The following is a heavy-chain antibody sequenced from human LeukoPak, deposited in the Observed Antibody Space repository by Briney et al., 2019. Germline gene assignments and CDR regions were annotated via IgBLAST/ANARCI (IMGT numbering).Heavy chain of an antibody. V-gene: IGHV4-59*01. CDR1: GGSISSYY. Sequence: NPSETLSLTCTVSGGSISSYYWSWIRQPPGKGLEWIGYIYYSGSTNYNPSLKSRVTISVDTSKNQFSLKLSSVTAADTAVYYCARVGASGAAAGPWFDPWGQGTLVTVSS. J-gene: IGHJ5*02. CDR3: ARVGASGAAAGPWFDP. D-gene: IGHD6-13*01. CDR2: IYYSGST.